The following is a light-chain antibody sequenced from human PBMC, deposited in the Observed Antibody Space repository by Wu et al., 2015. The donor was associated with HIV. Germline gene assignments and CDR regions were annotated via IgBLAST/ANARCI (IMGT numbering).Light chain of an antibody. V-gene: IGKV1-5*03. Sequence: DIQMTQSPSTLSASVGDRVTITCRASQSISSWLAWYQQKPGKAPKLLIYKASSLEGGVPSRFSGSGSGTEFTLTISSLQPDDFATYYCQQYNGYPLTFGGGTKVEIK. CDR2: KAS. CDR3: QQYNGYPLT. J-gene: IGKJ4*01. CDR1: QSISSW.